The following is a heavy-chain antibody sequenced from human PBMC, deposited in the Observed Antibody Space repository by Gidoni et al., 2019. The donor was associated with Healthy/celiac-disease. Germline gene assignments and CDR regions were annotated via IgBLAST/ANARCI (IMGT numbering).Heavy chain of an antibody. Sequence: QVQLQESGPGLVKPSETLSLPCPVSGGSISSYYWSWIRQPPGKGLEWIGYIYYSGSTNYNPSLKSRVTISVDTSKNQFSLKLSSVTAADTAVYYCARGEQWESDYWGQGTLVTVSS. J-gene: IGHJ4*02. D-gene: IGHD1-26*01. CDR1: GGSISSYY. V-gene: IGHV4-59*01. CDR3: ARGEQWESDY. CDR2: IYYSGST.